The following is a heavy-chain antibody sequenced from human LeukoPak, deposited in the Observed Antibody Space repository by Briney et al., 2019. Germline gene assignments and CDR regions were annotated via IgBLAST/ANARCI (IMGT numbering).Heavy chain of an antibody. CDR1: GFTFSSYA. CDR3: ARGPYSSNWYVDY. CDR2: ISGSGGST. Sequence: GGSLRLSCAASGFTFSSYAMSWVRQAPGKGLEWVSAISGSGGSTYYADSVKGRFTISRDSAKNSLYLQMNSLRAEDTAVYYCARGPYSSNWYVDYWGQGTLVTVAS. D-gene: IGHD6-13*01. J-gene: IGHJ4*02. V-gene: IGHV3-23*01.